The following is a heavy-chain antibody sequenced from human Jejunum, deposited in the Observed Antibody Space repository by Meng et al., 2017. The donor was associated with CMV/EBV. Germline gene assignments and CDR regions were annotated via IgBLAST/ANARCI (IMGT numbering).Heavy chain of an antibody. D-gene: IGHD1-1*01. CDR1: GAISSYY. J-gene: IGHJ6*02. CDR2: IYYKGST. CDR3: ARFSSTGAYYLGMDV. V-gene: IGHV4-59*01. Sequence: GAISSYYWSWIRQPPGKGLEWIGFIYYKGSTSYNPSLRSRVTMSVDTSKNQCSLKVTSVTAADTALYYCARFSSTGAYYLGMDVWGQGTTVTVSS.